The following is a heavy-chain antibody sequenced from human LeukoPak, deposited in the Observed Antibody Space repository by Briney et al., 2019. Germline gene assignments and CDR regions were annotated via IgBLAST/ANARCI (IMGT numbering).Heavy chain of an antibody. CDR3: ARDQYSSSWSRRRYYYGMDV. Sequence: PGASLRLSCAASGFTFSSYSMNWVRQAPGKGLEWVSSISSSSYIYYADSVKGRFTISRDNAKNSLYLQMNSLRAEDTAVYYCARDQYSSSWSRRRYYYGMDVWGQGTTVTVSS. V-gene: IGHV3-21*01. CDR1: GFTFSSYS. D-gene: IGHD6-13*01. J-gene: IGHJ6*02. CDR2: ISSSSYI.